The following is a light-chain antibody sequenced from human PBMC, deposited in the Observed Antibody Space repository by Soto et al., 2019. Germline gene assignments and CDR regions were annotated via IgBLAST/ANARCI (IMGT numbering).Light chain of an antibody. Sequence: QSALTQPPSASGTPGQRVTISCSGSSSNIGSNYVYWYQQLPGTAPKLLIYRNNQRPSGVPDRFSGSKSGTSASLAISGLRSEDEADYYCAAWDDSLMDVVFGGGTKLTVL. J-gene: IGLJ2*01. V-gene: IGLV1-47*01. CDR3: AAWDDSLMDVV. CDR2: RNN. CDR1: SSNIGSNY.